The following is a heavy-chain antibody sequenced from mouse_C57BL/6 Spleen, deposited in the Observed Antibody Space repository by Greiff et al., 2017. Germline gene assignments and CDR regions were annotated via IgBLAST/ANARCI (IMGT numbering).Heavy chain of an antibody. CDR2: IYPGDGDT. CDR1: GYAFSSSW. V-gene: IGHV1-82*01. D-gene: IGHD1-1*01. Sequence: QVQLKESGPELVKPGASVKISCKASGYAFSSSWMNWVKQRPGKGLEWIGRIYPGDGDTNYNGKFKGKATLTADKSSSTAYMQLSSLTSEDSAVYFCARFRDGSSYYFDYWGQGTTLTVSS. J-gene: IGHJ2*01. CDR3: ARFRDGSSYYFDY.